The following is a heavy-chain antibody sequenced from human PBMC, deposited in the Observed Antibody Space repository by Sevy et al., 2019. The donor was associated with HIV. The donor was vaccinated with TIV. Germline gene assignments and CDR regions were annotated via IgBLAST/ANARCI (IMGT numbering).Heavy chain of an antibody. CDR2: ISNSDNTI. D-gene: IGHD6-13*01. J-gene: IGHJ4*02. Sequence: GGSLRLSCAASGFTFNDYYMTWIRQAPGKGLEWVSYISNSDNTIKYADSVKGRFTISRDNAKNSLYLQMNSLRAEDTVVYYCAREVSSSRGDLDNWGQGTLVTVSS. V-gene: IGHV3-11*01. CDR3: AREVSSSRGDLDN. CDR1: GFTFNDYY.